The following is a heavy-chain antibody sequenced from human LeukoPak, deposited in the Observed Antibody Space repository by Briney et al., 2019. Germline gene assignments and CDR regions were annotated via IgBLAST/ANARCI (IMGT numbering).Heavy chain of an antibody. Sequence: GESLRLSCAASGCIFSNAWRSWVRQAPGKGLECVGRIKSKSDGRTREYGAPVKGIFSISRDDPKITVYLQMKSLKTDATDLYYRNFCTSGTFDIWGQGIPGTVSS. V-gene: IGHV3-15*01. CDR2: IKSKSDGRTR. CDR3: NFCTSGTFDI. J-gene: IGHJ3*02. CDR1: GCIFSNAW. D-gene: IGHD3-10*01.